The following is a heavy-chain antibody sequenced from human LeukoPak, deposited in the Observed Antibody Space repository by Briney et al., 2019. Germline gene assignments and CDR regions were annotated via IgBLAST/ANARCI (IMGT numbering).Heavy chain of an antibody. Sequence: GASVKVSCKASGYTFTGYYMHWVRQAPGQGLEWMGWINPNSGGTNYAQKFQGRVTMTRDTSISTAYMELSRLRSDDTAVYYCARVLYYYDQTLGYWGQGTLVTVSS. CDR3: ARVLYYYDQTLGY. J-gene: IGHJ4*02. V-gene: IGHV1-2*02. D-gene: IGHD3-22*01. CDR1: GYTFTGYY. CDR2: INPNSGGT.